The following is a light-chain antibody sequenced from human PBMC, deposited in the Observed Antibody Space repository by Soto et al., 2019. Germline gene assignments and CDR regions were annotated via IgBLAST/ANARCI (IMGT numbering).Light chain of an antibody. CDR1: QSISSY. CDR2: AAS. Sequence: DIQMTQSPSSLSASVGDRVTITCRASQSISSYLNWYQQNPGKAPKLLIYAASSLQSGVPSRFSRSVSWTDFTLTISSLQPEDFATYYCQQSYSTPLTFGGGTKVEIK. J-gene: IGKJ4*01. V-gene: IGKV1-39*01. CDR3: QQSYSTPLT.